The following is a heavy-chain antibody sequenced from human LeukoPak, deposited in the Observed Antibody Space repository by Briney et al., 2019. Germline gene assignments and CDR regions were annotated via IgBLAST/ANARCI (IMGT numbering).Heavy chain of an antibody. J-gene: IGHJ4*02. D-gene: IGHD2-2*01. V-gene: IGHV1-69*05. Sequence: SVKVSCKASGYTFTSYGISWVRQAPGQGLEWMGGIIPVFGTANYAQRFQGRVTISTDESTSTAYMELTSLRSEDTAVYYCARGYCSSTSCFLDYWGQGTLVTVSS. CDR2: IIPVFGTA. CDR1: GYTFTSYG. CDR3: ARGYCSSTSCFLDY.